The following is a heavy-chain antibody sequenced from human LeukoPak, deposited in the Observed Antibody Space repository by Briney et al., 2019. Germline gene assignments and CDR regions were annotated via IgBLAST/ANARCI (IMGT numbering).Heavy chain of an antibody. J-gene: IGHJ4*02. CDR2: INCSGGST. CDR1: GFTFSRYD. Sequence: GGSLTLSCAASGFTFSRYDMSWVRQAPGKGLEWVSPINCSGGSTYYADSVKGRITIPRDNTKNTLYQQMNSQRAEDTAVYFCARDSVRASQLLYDYWGQGTLVTVSS. CDR3: ARDSVRASQLLYDY. D-gene: IGHD1-26*01. V-gene: IGHV3-23*01.